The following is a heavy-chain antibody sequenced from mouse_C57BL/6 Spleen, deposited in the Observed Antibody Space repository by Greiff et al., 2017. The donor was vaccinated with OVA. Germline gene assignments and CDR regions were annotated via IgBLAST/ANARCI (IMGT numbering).Heavy chain of an antibody. CDR2: IDPSDSET. Sequence: VQLQQPGAELVRPGSSVKLSCKASGYTFPIYWMHLVKQRPIQGLEWIGNIDPSDSETHYNQKFKDKATLTVDKSSSTAYMQLSSLTSEDSAVYYCARYSYDFPYYFDYWGQGTTLTVSS. D-gene: IGHD2-4*01. J-gene: IGHJ2*01. CDR3: ARYSYDFPYYFDY. CDR1: GYTFPIYW. V-gene: IGHV1-52*01.